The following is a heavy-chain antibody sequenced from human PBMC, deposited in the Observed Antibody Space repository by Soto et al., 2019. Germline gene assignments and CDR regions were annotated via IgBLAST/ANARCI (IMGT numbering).Heavy chain of an antibody. CDR3: ASLNYDILTGYSYYFDY. CDR2: IIPILGTA. D-gene: IGHD3-9*01. Sequence: SVKVSCKASGGTFSSYAISWVRQAPGQGLEWMGGIIPILGTANYAQKFQGRVTITADESTSTAYMELSSLRSEDTAVYYCASLNYDILTGYSYYFDYWGQGTLVTVSS. V-gene: IGHV1-69*13. J-gene: IGHJ4*02. CDR1: GGTFSSYA.